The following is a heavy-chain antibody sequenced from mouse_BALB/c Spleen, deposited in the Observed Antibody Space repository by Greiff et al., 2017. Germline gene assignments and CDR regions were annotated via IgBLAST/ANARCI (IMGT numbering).Heavy chain of an antibody. CDR2: ISSGGGST. J-gene: IGHJ3*01. D-gene: IGHD1-1*01. CDR3: ARQGLYYYGSSYVAY. CDR1: GFAFSSYD. V-gene: IGHV5-12-1*01. Sequence: EVMLVESGGGLVKPGGSLKLSCAASGFAFSSYDMSWVRQTPEKRLEWVAYISSGGGSTYYPDTVKGRFTISRDNAKNTLYLQMSSLKSEDTAMYYCARQGLYYYGSSYVAYWGQGTLVTVSA.